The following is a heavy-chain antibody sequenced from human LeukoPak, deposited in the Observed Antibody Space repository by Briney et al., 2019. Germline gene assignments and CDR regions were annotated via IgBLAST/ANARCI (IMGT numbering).Heavy chain of an antibody. CDR3: ASTRPYSYGWFDP. CDR2: IKSKSNGATT. V-gene: IGHV3-15*01. D-gene: IGHD5-24*01. CDR1: GFTFNNAW. Sequence: GGSLRLSCAASGFTFNNAWMTWVRQAPGKGLEWGGRIKSKSNGATTDYAAPVKDRFTISRDDSQDTLYLQMNSLIIEDTAVYYCASTRPYSYGWFDPWGQGTQVIVSS. J-gene: IGHJ5*02.